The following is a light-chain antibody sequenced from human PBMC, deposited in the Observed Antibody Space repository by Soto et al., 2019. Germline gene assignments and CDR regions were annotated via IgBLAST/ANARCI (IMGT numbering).Light chain of an antibody. CDR2: EVS. CDR1: SSDVGGYNY. V-gene: IGLV2-8*01. J-gene: IGLJ2*01. Sequence: QSALTQPPSASGSPGQSVTISCTGTSSDVGGYNYVSWYQQHPGKAPKLTIYEVSKRPSGVPDRFSGSKSGNTASLTVSGLQVEDEADYYCSSFEASNNLLFGGGTKVTVL. CDR3: SSFEASNNLL.